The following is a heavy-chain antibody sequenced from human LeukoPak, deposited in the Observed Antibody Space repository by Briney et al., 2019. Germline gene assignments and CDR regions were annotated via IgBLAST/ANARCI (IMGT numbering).Heavy chain of an antibody. J-gene: IGHJ4*02. D-gene: IGHD3-10*01. CDR2: IYYSGST. Sequence: SETLSLTCTVSGGSISSYYWSWIRQPPGKGLEWIGYIYYSGSTNYNPSLKSRVTISVDTSKNQFSLKLSSVTAADTAVYYCARGDEYSGVDYWGQGTLVTVSS. CDR1: GGSISSYY. CDR3: ARGDEYSGVDY. V-gene: IGHV4-59*01.